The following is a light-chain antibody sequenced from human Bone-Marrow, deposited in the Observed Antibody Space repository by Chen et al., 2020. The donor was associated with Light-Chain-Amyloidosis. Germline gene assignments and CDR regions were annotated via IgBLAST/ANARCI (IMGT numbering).Light chain of an antibody. CDR2: RDT. CDR3: QSADSSGTYEVI. CDR1: DLPTKY. J-gene: IGLJ2*01. Sequence: SYELTQPPSVSVSPGQTARITCSGDDLPTKYAYWSQQNPGQAPVLVIHRDTERPSGISERFSGSSSVTTATLTISGVQTEDEADYHCQSADSSGTYEVIFGGGTKLTV. V-gene: IGLV3-25*03.